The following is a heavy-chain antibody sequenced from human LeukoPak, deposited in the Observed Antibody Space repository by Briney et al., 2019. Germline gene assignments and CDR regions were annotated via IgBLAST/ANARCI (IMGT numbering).Heavy chain of an antibody. CDR2: ISGRGIST. V-gene: IGHV3-23*01. CDR1: GFSFSSYA. J-gene: IGHJ4*02. CDR3: AKGGLNWSYYDY. D-gene: IGHD3-10*01. Sequence: GGSLRLSCAASGFSFSSYAMHWVRQAPGKGLEWVSSISGRGISTYYIDSVKGRFTISRDNSKNSLYMQMNSLRAEGTAICYCAKGGLNWSYYDYWGQGTLVTVSS.